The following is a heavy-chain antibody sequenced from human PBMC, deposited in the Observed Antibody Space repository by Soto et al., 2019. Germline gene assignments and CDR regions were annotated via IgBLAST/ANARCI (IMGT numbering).Heavy chain of an antibody. CDR2: ISSSSSTI. D-gene: IGHD3-9*01. Sequence: GGSLRLSCAASGFTFSSYSMNWVRQAPGKGLEWVSYISSSSSTIYYADSVKGRFTISRDNAKNSLYLQMNSLRDEDTAVYYCARDIYDSPFPMYYYYGMDVWGQGTTVTSP. V-gene: IGHV3-48*02. CDR3: ARDIYDSPFPMYYYYGMDV. J-gene: IGHJ6*02. CDR1: GFTFSSYS.